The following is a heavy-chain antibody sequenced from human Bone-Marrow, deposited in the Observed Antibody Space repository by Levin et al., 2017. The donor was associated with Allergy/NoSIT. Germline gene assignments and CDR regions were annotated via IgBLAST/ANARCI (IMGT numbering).Heavy chain of an antibody. V-gene: IGHV1-46*02. Sequence: PAASVKVSCKGSGFTFNSYYMHWVRQAPGQGLEWVGIINPNGITTTYAHKFRGRVTMTRETSTRTVYMELDTLTPDDTAVYYCARGKGVQAAGNTPDQFWGQGTLVIVSS. CDR1: GFTFNSYY. D-gene: IGHD6-25*01. J-gene: IGHJ4*02. CDR2: INPNGITT. CDR3: ARGKGVQAAGNTPDQF.